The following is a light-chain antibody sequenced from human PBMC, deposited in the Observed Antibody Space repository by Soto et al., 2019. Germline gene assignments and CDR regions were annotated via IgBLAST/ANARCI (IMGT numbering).Light chain of an antibody. J-gene: IGKJ5*01. V-gene: IGKV3-20*01. Sequence: EIVMTQSPATLSVSPGERATLSCRASQSVSSNLAWYQQKPGQAPRLLIYGAYTRATGIQDRFSGSGSGTDFTLTIRRLEPEDFAVYYCNQYGSSLITFGQGTRLEIK. CDR3: NQYGSSLIT. CDR2: GAY. CDR1: QSVSSN.